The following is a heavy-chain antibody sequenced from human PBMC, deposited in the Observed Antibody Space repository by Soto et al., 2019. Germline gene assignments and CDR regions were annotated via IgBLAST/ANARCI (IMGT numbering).Heavy chain of an antibody. D-gene: IGHD1-1*01. V-gene: IGHV1-46*01. CDR2: INPSGGST. CDR1: GYTFTSYY. Sequence: ASVKVSCKASGYTFTSYYMHWVRQAPGQGLEWMGIINPSGGSTSYAQKFQGRVTMTRDTSTSTVYMELSSLRSEDTAVYYCAALLSSWTGYYYYGMDVRGHGPTVT. J-gene: IGHJ6*02. CDR3: AALLSSWTGYYYYGMDV.